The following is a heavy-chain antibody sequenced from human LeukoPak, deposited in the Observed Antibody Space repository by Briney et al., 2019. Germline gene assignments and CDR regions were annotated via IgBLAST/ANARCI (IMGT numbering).Heavy chain of an antibody. CDR3: ARDMADSSGYYGYYYGMDV. V-gene: IGHV3-30*04. CDR2: ISYDGSNK. Sequence: GGPLRLSCAASGFTLSSYAMHWVRQAPGKGLEWVAVISYDGSNKYYADSVKGRFTISRDNSKNTLYLQMNSLRAEDTAVYYCARDMADSSGYYGYYYGMDVWGQGTTVTVSS. CDR1: GFTLSSYA. J-gene: IGHJ6*02. D-gene: IGHD3-22*01.